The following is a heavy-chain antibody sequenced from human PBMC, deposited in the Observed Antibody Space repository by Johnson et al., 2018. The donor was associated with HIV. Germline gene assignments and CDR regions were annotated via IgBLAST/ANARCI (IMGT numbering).Heavy chain of an antibody. CDR2: ISYDGSNK. Sequence: QVQLVESGGGVVQPGRSLRLSRAASGFTFSSYAMHWVRQAPGKGLEWVAVISYDGSNKYFADSVKGRFTISRDNSKNTLYLQMNSLRAEDTAVYYCAKGGGLLSAFDIWGQGTMVTVSS. V-gene: IGHV3-30*04. D-gene: IGHD2-2*01. CDR3: AKGGGLLSAFDI. CDR1: GFTFSSYA. J-gene: IGHJ3*02.